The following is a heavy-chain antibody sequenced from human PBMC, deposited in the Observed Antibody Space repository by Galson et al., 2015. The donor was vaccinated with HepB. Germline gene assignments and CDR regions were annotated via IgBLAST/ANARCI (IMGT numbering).Heavy chain of an antibody. CDR2: ISSSSSYT. V-gene: IGHV3-11*05. CDR3: ARDLGISSSSFVDY. J-gene: IGHJ4*02. D-gene: IGHD6-6*01. CDR1: GFTFSDYY. Sequence: LRLSCAASGFTFSDYYMSWIRQAPGKGLEWVSYISSSSSYTDYADSVKGRFTISRDNAKKSLYLQMNSLRAEDTAVYYCARDLGISSSSFVDYWGQGTLVTVSS.